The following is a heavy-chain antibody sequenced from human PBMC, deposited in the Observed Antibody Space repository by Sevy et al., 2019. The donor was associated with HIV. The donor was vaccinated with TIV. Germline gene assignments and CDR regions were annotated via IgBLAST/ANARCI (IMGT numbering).Heavy chain of an antibody. J-gene: IGHJ4*02. CDR2: IHYTGTP. Sequence: SETLSLTCVISGYSISSGYWWDWFRRPPGKGLEWIGAIHYTGTPQYTPSLNRRATVSADTSKNQFSLSLSSRTAADTAVYYCASHDWGREDYWGQVTLVTVSS. V-gene: IGHV4-38-2*01. D-gene: IGHD7-27*01. CDR3: ASHDWGREDY. CDR1: GYSISSGYW.